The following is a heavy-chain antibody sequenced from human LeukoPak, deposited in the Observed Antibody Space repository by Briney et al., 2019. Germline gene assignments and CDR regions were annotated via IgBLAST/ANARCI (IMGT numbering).Heavy chain of an antibody. J-gene: IGHJ5*02. CDR1: GGSISSTNW. Sequence: SETLSLTCAVSGGSISSTNWWSWVRQPPGKGLEWIGEIYHSGSTNYNPSLKSRVTISVDKSKNQLPLKLRSVTAADTAVYYCARVYSSDNWFDPWGQGTLVTVSS. D-gene: IGHD6-19*01. CDR2: IYHSGST. V-gene: IGHV4-4*02. CDR3: ARVYSSDNWFDP.